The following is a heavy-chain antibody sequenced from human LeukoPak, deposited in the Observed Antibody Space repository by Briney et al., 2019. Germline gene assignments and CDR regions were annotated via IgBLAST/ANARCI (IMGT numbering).Heavy chain of an antibody. CDR2: ISHGGST. D-gene: IGHD1-26*01. V-gene: IGHV4-39*01. J-gene: IGHJ4*02. CDR3: ARHLVGVTSPFDY. Sequence: SETLSLTCTVSGASISSSSYYWGWIRQPPGKGLECIGSISHGGSTYHNPSLKSRVTISVDTSKSQVSLRLRSVTAADTAVYYCARHLVGVTSPFDYWGQGTLVTVSS. CDR1: GASISSSSYY.